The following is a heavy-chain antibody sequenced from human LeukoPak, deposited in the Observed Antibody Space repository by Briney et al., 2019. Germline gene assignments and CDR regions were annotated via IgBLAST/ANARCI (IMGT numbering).Heavy chain of an antibody. CDR1: GGSISSSSYY. J-gene: IGHJ4*02. CDR3: ARGYSYAYYFDY. Sequence: SETLSLTCTVSGGSISSSSYYWGWIRQPPGKGLEWIGSIYYSGSTYYNPSLKSRVTISVDTSKNQFSLKLSSVTAADTAVYYCARGYSYAYYFDYWGQGILVTVSS. V-gene: IGHV4-39*07. D-gene: IGHD5-18*01. CDR2: IYYSGST.